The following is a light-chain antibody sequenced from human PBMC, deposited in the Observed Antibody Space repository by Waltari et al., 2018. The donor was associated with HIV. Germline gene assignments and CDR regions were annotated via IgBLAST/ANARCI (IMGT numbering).Light chain of an antibody. J-gene: IGKJ2*01. CDR3: QQSQSRPYT. CDR1: QTIYSH. V-gene: IGKV1-39*01. CDR2: STS. Sequence: DIQMTQSPSSLSASVGDRVTIICRASQTIYSHLNWYRQKSGKAPDLLIFSTSSLQSAAPSRFSGSGYGTEFALTITSLQPEDFATYYCQQSQSRPYTFGQGTKLEIK.